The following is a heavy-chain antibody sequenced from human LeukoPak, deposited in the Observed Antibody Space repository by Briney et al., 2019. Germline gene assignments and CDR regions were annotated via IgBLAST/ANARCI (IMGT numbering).Heavy chain of an antibody. Sequence: SETLSLTCTVSGGSISSYYWSWLRQPAGKGLEWIGRIYTSGSTNYNPSLKSRVTMSVDTSKNQFSLKLSSVTAADTAVYYCARGGDCTNGVCSYYYYYYMDVWGKGTTVTVSS. J-gene: IGHJ6*03. D-gene: IGHD2-8*01. CDR3: ARGGDCTNGVCSYYYYYYMDV. CDR1: GGSISSYY. V-gene: IGHV4-4*07. CDR2: IYTSGST.